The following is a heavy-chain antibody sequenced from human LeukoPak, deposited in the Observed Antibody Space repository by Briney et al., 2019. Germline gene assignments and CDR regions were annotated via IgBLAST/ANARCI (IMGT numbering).Heavy chain of an antibody. CDR2: IYSGGST. Sequence: GGSLRLSCAASGFTVSNKYMSWARQAPGRGLEWVSVIYSGGSTYYADSVKGRFSISRDKSKNTLYLQMNSLRADDTALYYCAREMYCSGGSCYGDAFDIWGQGTMVTVSS. CDR3: AREMYCSGGSCYGDAFDI. V-gene: IGHV3-66*01. J-gene: IGHJ3*02. CDR1: GFTVSNKY. D-gene: IGHD2-15*01.